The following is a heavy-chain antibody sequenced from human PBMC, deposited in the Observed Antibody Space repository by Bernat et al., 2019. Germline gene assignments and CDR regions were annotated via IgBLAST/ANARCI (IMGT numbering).Heavy chain of an antibody. CDR3: ARGYSNGNDPGY. CDR1: GFTFSRYW. J-gene: IGHJ4*02. CDR2: IDADGSDT. Sequence: PLVQSGGGRVQPGESLRLSCAASGFTFSRYWAHWVRQHPGKGLVWVSRIDADGSDTTYTDSVMGRFTISRDNARNTLYLHMSSLRVEDTAVYYCARGYSNGNDPGYWGQGTLVTVSS. V-gene: IGHV3-74*01. D-gene: IGHD5-18*01.